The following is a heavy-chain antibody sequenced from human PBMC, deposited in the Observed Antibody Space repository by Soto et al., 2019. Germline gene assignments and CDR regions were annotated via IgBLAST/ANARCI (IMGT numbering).Heavy chain of an antibody. D-gene: IGHD4-4*01. J-gene: IGHJ6*02. Sequence: PGGSLRLSCAASGFTFSSYAMSWVRQAPGKGLEWVSAISGSGGSTYCADSVKGRFTISRDNSKNTLYLQMNSLRAEDTAVYYCAKDLSSNYAGYYYYGMDVWGQGTTVTVSS. CDR1: GFTFSSYA. CDR2: ISGSGGST. CDR3: AKDLSSNYAGYYYYGMDV. V-gene: IGHV3-23*01.